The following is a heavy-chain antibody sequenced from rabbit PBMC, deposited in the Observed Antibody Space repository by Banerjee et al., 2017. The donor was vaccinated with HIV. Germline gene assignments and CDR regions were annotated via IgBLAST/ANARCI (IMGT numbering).Heavy chain of an antibody. CDR1: GLDFSSSYW. V-gene: IGHV1S40*01. Sequence: QSLEESGGDLVKPGASLTLTCTASGLDFSSSYWICWVRQAPGKGLEWIACIYAGSSGDTSYASWAKGRFTISKTSSTTVTLQMTSLTAADTATYFCARPYGGRAGFYFDLWGPGTLVTVS. CDR2: IYAGSSGDT. J-gene: IGHJ4*01. CDR3: ARPYGGRAGFYFDL. D-gene: IGHD2-1*01.